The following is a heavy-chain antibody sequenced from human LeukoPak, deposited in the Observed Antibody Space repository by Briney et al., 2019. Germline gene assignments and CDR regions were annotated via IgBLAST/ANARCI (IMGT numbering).Heavy chain of an antibody. CDR3: AKGFYASGSSLSALNY. Sequence: TGGSLRLSCAASGFTFSNYPMPWVRQAPGNGLEWVSGISGSGGNTYYADSVKGRFTISRDNSRDTLSLQMNSLRAEDTALYYCAKGFYASGSSLSALNYYGQGTLVTVSS. CDR1: GFTFSNYP. V-gene: IGHV3-23*01. CDR2: ISGSGGNT. D-gene: IGHD3-10*01. J-gene: IGHJ4*02.